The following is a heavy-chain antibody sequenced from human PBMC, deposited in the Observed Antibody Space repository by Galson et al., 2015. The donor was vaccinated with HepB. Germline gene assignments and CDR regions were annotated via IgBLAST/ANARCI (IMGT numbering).Heavy chain of an antibody. J-gene: IGHJ4*02. CDR3: AKDPPTKYDSSGYLDY. CDR1: GFTFSSYG. V-gene: IGHV3-30*18. Sequence: SLRLSCAASGFTFSSYGMHWVRQAPGKGLEWVAVISYDGSNKYYADSVKGRFTISRDNSKNTLYLQMNSLRAEDTAVYYCAKDPPTKYDSSGYLDYWGQGTLVTVSS. D-gene: IGHD3-22*01. CDR2: ISYDGSNK.